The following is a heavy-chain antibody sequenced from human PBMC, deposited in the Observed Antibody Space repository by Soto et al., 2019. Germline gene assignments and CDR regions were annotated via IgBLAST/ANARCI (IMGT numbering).Heavy chain of an antibody. CDR2: VYYSGTT. D-gene: IGHD2-2*01. CDR3: ARLPGPSSTSRRWFDP. Sequence: PSETLSLTCTVSGGSIDSGDYYWSWIRQPPGKGLEWIGYVYYSGTTNYNPFLKSRVTLSLDKSKNQFSLKMNSVTAADTAVYYCARLPGPSSTSRRWFDPWGQGTLVTVSS. CDR1: GGSIDSGDYY. J-gene: IGHJ5*02. V-gene: IGHV4-61*08.